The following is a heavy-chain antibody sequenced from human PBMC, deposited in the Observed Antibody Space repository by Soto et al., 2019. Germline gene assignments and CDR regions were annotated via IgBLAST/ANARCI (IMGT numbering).Heavy chain of an antibody. Sequence: LRLSCPGSGFTVSSNYMSWVRQATGKGLEWVSTITYSGGSTYYADSVKGRFIISRDNSKNTLYLQMNSLRAEDTAVYYCAKSYYDSSGYYYQTGLFDYWGQGTLVTVSS. CDR1: GFTVSSNY. CDR2: ITYSGGST. D-gene: IGHD3-22*01. J-gene: IGHJ4*02. CDR3: AKSYYDSSGYYYQTGLFDY. V-gene: IGHV3-23*01.